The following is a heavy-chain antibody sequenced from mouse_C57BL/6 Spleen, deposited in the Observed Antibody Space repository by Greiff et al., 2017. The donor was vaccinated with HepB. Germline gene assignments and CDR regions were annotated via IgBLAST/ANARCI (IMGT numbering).Heavy chain of an antibody. D-gene: IGHD2-4*01. CDR2: ISSGGDYI. V-gene: IGHV5-9-1*02. CDR1: GFTFSSYA. CDR3: TRSGYDYVRYFDV. J-gene: IGHJ1*03. Sequence: EVMLVESGEGLVKPGGSLKLSCAASGFTFSSYAMSWVRQTPEKRLEWVAYISSGGDYIYYADTVKGRFTISRDNARNTLYLQMSSLKSEDTAMYYCTRSGYDYVRYFDVWGTGTTVTVSS.